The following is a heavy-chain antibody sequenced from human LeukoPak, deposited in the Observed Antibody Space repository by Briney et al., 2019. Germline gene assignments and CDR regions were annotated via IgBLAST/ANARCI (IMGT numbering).Heavy chain of an antibody. CDR1: GFTFRIYA. J-gene: IGHJ4*02. CDR3: ARGGSSSGYDY. D-gene: IGHD6-13*01. Sequence: GSSLRLSCAASGFTFRIYAMSWVRQAPGKGLEWVSGISGSDASTFYADSVEGRFTISRDNAKNSLSLQMNSLRAEDTAVYYCARGGSSSGYDYWGQGTLVTVSS. CDR2: ISGSDAST. V-gene: IGHV3-23*01.